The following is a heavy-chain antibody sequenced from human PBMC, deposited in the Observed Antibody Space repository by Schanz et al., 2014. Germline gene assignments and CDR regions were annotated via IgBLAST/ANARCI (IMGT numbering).Heavy chain of an antibody. V-gene: IGHV3-33*08. CDR1: EFSFSSFG. J-gene: IGHJ4*02. CDR3: ARGPIPIQGVPMDF. D-gene: IGHD3-10*01. Sequence: VQLVESGGGLVQPRGSLRLSCAASEFSFSSFGMNWVRQAPGKGLEWVAVIRYDGRNKNFVESVKGRFTISRDNSKDTLYLQMSGLTPEDTAVYYCARGPIPIQGVPMDFWGQGTLVTVSS. CDR2: IRYDGRNK.